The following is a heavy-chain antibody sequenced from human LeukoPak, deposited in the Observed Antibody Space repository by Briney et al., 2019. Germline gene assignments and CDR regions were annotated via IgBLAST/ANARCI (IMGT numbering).Heavy chain of an antibody. CDR3: TRDAGTRLKYSFGYGDY. CDR1: GFTFSSYA. CDR2: ISSSGATI. J-gene: IGHJ4*02. D-gene: IGHD5-18*01. Sequence: GGSLRLSCAASGFTFSSYAMSWVRQAPGKGLEWVSYISSSGATIYYADAVKGRFTISRDNAKSSLYLQTNSLRAEDTAVYYCTRDAGTRLKYSFGYGDYWGQGALVTVSS. V-gene: IGHV3-48*03.